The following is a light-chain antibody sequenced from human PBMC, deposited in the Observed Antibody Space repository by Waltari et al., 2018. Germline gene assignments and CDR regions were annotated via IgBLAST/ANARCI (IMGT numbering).Light chain of an antibody. CDR2: LGS. Sequence: DIVVTQAPLSLPVTPGEPASIPFRSSQSLLHQNGNNYLDWYLQKPGQPPQLLIYLGSNRAAGVPDRCSGTGSGTDFTLKISRGEEEDVGVYYCRQSLQAVWTFGQGTKVEIK. V-gene: IGKV2-28*01. CDR3: RQSLQAVWT. CDR1: QSLLHQNGNNY. J-gene: IGKJ1*01.